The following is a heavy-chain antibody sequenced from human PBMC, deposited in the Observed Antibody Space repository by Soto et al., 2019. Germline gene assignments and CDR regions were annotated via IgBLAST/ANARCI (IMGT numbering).Heavy chain of an antibody. D-gene: IGHD2-15*01. CDR1: GFTFSSYA. V-gene: IGHV3-30-3*01. J-gene: IGHJ5*02. CDR2: ISYDGSNK. CDR3: ARDGQDIVVVVAATPRNWFDP. Sequence: GGSLRLSCAASGFTFSSYAMHWVRQAPGKGLEWVAVISYDGSNKYYADSVKGRFTISRDNSKNTLYLQMNSLRAEDTAVYYCARDGQDIVVVVAATPRNWFDPWGQGTLVTVS.